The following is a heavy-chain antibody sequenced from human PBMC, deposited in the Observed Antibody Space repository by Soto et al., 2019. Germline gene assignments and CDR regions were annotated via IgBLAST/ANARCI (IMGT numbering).Heavy chain of an antibody. CDR1: GYTFTSYG. D-gene: IGHD6-6*01. V-gene: IGHV1-18*01. Sequence: GASVKVSCKASGYTFTSYGISWVRQAPGQGLEWMGWISAYNGNTNYAQKLQGRVTMTTDTSTSTAYMELRSLRSDDTAVYYCARDLGQLVPDVTTFDYWGQGTLVTVSS. J-gene: IGHJ4*02. CDR3: ARDLGQLVPDVTTFDY. CDR2: ISAYNGNT.